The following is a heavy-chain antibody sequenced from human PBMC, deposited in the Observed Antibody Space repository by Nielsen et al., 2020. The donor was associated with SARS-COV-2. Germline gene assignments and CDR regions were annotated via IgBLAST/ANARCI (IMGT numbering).Heavy chain of an antibody. CDR1: GFTFSSYW. D-gene: IGHD5-24*01. V-gene: IGHV3-7*01. CDR3: ARGPGMDFQH. CDR2: IKQDGSEK. Sequence: GESLKISCAASGFTFSSYWMNWVRQAPGKGLEWVANIKQDGSEKYYGDSVKGRFTISRDNAKNSLYLQMNSLRAEDTAVYYCARGPGMDFQHWGQGTLVTVSS. J-gene: IGHJ1*01.